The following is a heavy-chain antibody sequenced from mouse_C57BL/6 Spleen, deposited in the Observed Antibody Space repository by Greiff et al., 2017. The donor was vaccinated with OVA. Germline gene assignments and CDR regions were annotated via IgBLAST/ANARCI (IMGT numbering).Heavy chain of an antibody. V-gene: IGHV1-52*01. CDR2: IDPSDSET. D-gene: IGHD4-1*01. CDR3: ASEGVTGPWFAY. Sequence: QVKLQQPGAELVRPGSSVKLSCKASGYTFTSYWMHWVKQRPIQGLEWIGNIDPSDSETHYNQKFKDKATLTVDKSSSTAYMQLSSLTSEDSAVYYCASEGVTGPWFAYWGQGTLVTVSA. CDR1: GYTFTSYW. J-gene: IGHJ3*01.